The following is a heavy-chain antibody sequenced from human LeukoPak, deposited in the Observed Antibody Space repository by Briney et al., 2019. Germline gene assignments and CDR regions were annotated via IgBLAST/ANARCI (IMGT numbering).Heavy chain of an antibody. CDR3: TTSLPHVVDVTTSDGGN. CDR2: ISSSSSTI. V-gene: IGHV3-48*04. J-gene: IGHJ4*02. Sequence: PGGSLRLSCAASGFTFSSYSMNWVRQAPGKGLEWVSYISSSSSTIYYADSVKGRFTISRDNAGNSLYLQMNSLRAEDTAVYYCTTSLPHVVDVTTSDGGNWGQGTLVTVSS. D-gene: IGHD2-21*02. CDR1: GFTFSSYS.